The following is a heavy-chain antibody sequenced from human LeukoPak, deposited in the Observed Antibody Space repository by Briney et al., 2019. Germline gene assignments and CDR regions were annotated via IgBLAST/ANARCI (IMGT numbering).Heavy chain of an antibody. CDR3: ARKRSNSWQGHFDY. V-gene: IGHV4-30-4*01. CDR1: GCSISNGDYY. J-gene: IGHJ4*02. CDR2: IYYSGSA. Sequence: SETLSLTCTVSGCSISNGDYYWSWIRQPPGKGLEWIGYIYYSGSAYYNPSLQSRVAISVDTSKNQFSLNLTSVTAADTAVYYCARKRSNSWQGHFDYWGQGTLVTVSS. D-gene: IGHD6-13*01.